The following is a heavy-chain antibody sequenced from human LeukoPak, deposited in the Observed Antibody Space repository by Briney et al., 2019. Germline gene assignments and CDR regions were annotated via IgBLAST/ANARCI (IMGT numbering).Heavy chain of an antibody. CDR3: ARRWFGESPHFDY. V-gene: IGHV5-51*01. CDR2: LYPGDSDT. Sequence: RGESLKISCKGSGYSFTSYWIGWVRQMPGKGLEWMGILYPGDSDTRYSPSFQGQVTISAGKSISTAYLQWSSLKASDTAMYYCARRWFGESPHFDYWGQGTLVTVSS. CDR1: GYSFTSYW. D-gene: IGHD3-10*01. J-gene: IGHJ4*02.